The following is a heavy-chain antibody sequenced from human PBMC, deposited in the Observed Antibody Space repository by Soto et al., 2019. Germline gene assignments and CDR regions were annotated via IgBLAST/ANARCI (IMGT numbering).Heavy chain of an antibody. CDR1: GYIFTRYG. V-gene: IGHV1-18*01. CDR2: ISAYNGNT. CDR3: AKGAVPTTPVPLFDY. J-gene: IGHJ4*02. D-gene: IGHD1-1*01. Sequence: ASVKVSCKASGYIFTRYGITWVRQAPGQGLEWMGSISAYNGNTYYAQHLQGRLNMTTDTSTSTAYMELRSLRSDDTAFYYCAKGAVPTTPVPLFDYWGQGTLVTVSS.